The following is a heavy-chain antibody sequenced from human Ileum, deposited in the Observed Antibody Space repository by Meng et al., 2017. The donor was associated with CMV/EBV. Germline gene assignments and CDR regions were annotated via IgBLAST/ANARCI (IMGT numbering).Heavy chain of an antibody. CDR1: GYSFSDYH. Sequence: QSRESGPGLGKPLQTLSLTCSVSGYSFSDYHWTWIRKPAGKGMQWLGRLRTSGTIDHNPSFKSRVTLSIDTSKNQFSLKLTSVTAADTAVYYRGRAGARGVPVDIWGQGTLVTVSS. D-gene: IGHD3-10*01. CDR2: LRTSGTI. J-gene: IGHJ4*02. CDR3: GRAGARGVPVDI. V-gene: IGHV4-4*07.